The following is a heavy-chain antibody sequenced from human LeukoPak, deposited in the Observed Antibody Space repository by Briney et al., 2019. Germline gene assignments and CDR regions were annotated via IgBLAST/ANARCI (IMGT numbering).Heavy chain of an antibody. CDR2: IYTSGST. CDR3: ARGPYYYDSSGYYYANYNWFDP. CDR1: GGSISSYY. Sequence: SETLSLTCTVSGGSISSYYWSWIRQPAGKGLEWIGRIYTSGSTNYNPSLKSRVTISVDTSKNQFSLKLSSVTAADTAVYYCARGPYYYDSSGYYYANYNWFDPWGQGTLVTVSS. J-gene: IGHJ5*02. D-gene: IGHD3-22*01. V-gene: IGHV4-4*07.